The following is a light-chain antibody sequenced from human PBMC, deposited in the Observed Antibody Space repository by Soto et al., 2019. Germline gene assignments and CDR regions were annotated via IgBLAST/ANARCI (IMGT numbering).Light chain of an antibody. J-gene: IGKJ1*01. V-gene: IGKV3-20*01. Sequence: EIVLTQSPGTLSLSPGERATLSCRASQSVSSAWLAWYQQKPGQAPRLLIYGVSSRATGIPDRFSGSGSGTDFTLTISRLEPEDFAVYYCQQYSNSRTFGQGTKVEI. CDR3: QQYSNSRT. CDR1: QSVSSAW. CDR2: GVS.